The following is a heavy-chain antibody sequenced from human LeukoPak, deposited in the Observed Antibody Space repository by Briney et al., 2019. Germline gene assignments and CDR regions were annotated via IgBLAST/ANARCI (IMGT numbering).Heavy chain of an antibody. CDR1: GVTFSSYG. D-gene: IGHD3-10*01. CDR3: AKGDYGSGSYFFDY. J-gene: IGHJ4*02. Sequence: GGALRLSCAASGVTFSSYGMSWVRQAPGKGLEWVSAISGSGDSTYYADSVKGRFTISRDNSKNTLYLQMITLRAEATAVYYCAKGDYGSGSYFFDYWGQGTLVTVSS. CDR2: ISGSGDST. V-gene: IGHV3-23*01.